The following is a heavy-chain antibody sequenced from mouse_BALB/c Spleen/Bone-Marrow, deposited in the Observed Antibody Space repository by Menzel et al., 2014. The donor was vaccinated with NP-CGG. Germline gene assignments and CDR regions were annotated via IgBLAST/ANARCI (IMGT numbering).Heavy chain of an antibody. Sequence: QVQLKESGPGLVAPSQSLSITCTASGFSLTSYGVHWVCQPPGKGLEWLGVIWAGGSTNYNSALMSRLSISKDNTKSQVFLKMNSLQTDDTAMYDCASMITTAWFAYWGQGTLVTVSA. J-gene: IGHJ3*01. D-gene: IGHD2-4*01. CDR1: GFSLTSYG. CDR3: ASMITTAWFAY. V-gene: IGHV2-9*02. CDR2: IWAGGST.